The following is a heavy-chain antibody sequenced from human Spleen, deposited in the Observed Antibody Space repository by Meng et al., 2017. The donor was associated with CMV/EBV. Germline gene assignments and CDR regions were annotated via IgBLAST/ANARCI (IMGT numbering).Heavy chain of an antibody. Sequence: SETLSLTCAVYGGSSSGYYWSWIRQPPGKGLEWIGEINHSGSTNYNPSLKSRVTISVDTSKNQFSLKLSSVTAADTAVYYCARVGFWSGPDYWGQGTLVTVSS. CDR2: INHSGST. J-gene: IGHJ4*02. V-gene: IGHV4-34*01. CDR1: GGSSSGYY. CDR3: ARVGFWSGPDY. D-gene: IGHD3-3*01.